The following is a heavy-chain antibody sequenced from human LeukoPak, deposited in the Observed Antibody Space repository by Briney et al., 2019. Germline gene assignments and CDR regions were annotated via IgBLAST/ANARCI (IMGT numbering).Heavy chain of an antibody. CDR2: ISSSGSSK. D-gene: IGHD2/OR15-2a*01. J-gene: IGHJ4*02. V-gene: IGHV3-48*01. CDR1: GITFSSYS. Sequence: GGSLRLSCGASGITFSSYSMNWVRQAPGKGLEWVSYISSSGSSKYYADSVKGRFTISRDNARNSLYLQMNSLRAEDTAVYFCARGGLSIMGYWGQGTLVTVSS. CDR3: ARGGLSIMGY.